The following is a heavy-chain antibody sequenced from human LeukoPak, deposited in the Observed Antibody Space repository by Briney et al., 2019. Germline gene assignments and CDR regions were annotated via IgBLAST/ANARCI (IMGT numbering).Heavy chain of an antibody. CDR2: ISSSSSYI. D-gene: IGHD6-19*01. V-gene: IGHV3-21*04. CDR3: ARECSSGWCLPDY. CDR1: GFTFSSYS. Sequence: GGSLRLSCAASGFTFSSYSMNWVRQAPGKGLEWVSSISSSSSYIYYADSVKGRFTISRDNAKNSLYLQMNSLRAEDTALYYCARECSSGWCLPDYWGQGTLVTVSS. J-gene: IGHJ4*02.